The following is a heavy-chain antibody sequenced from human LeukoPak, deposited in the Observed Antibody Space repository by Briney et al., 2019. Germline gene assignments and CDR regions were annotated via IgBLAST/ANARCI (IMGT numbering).Heavy chain of an antibody. CDR1: GYTFTGYF. CDR2: INPNSGDT. V-gene: IGHV1-2*02. J-gene: IGHJ4*02. CDR3: ARLRYSGFDY. Sequence: ASVKVSCKASGYTFTGYFMHWVRQAPGQGLEWMGWINPNSGDTNYAQRFQGRVTMTRDTPISTAYMELSSLGSEDTAVYYCARLRYSGFDYWGQGSLVSVSS. D-gene: IGHD1-26*01.